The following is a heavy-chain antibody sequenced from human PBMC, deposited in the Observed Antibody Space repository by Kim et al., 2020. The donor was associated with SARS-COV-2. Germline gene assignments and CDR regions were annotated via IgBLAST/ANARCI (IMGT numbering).Heavy chain of an antibody. Sequence: VKGRFTISRDNAKNSLYLQMNSLRAEDTAVYYCARETYYDYVWGSTHFDYWGQGTLVTVSS. J-gene: IGHJ4*02. V-gene: IGHV3-11*06. D-gene: IGHD3-16*01. CDR3: ARETYYDYVWGSTHFDY.